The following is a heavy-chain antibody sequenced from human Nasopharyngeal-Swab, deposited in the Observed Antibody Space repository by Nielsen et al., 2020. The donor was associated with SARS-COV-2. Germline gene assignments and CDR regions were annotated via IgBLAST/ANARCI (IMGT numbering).Heavy chain of an antibody. Sequence: GGSLRLSCAASGFTFSSYAMHWVRQAPGKGLEWVAVISYDGSNKYYADSVKGRFTISRDNSKNTLYLQMNSLRAEDTAVYYCAREWMDTAMVRFFDYWGQGTLVTVSS. V-gene: IGHV3-30*04. J-gene: IGHJ4*02. CDR1: GFTFSSYA. CDR2: ISYDGSNK. CDR3: AREWMDTAMVRFFDY. D-gene: IGHD5-18*01.